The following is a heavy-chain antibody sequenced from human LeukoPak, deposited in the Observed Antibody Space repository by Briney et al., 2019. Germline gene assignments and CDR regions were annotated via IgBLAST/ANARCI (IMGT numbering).Heavy chain of an antibody. CDR1: GGSISSGDYY. J-gene: IGHJ4*02. V-gene: IGHV4-31*03. CDR3: ACITMVRGVN. Sequence: KPSETLSLTCTVSGGSISSGDYYWSWIRPHPGMGLEWIGYSYYSGSTYDNPSLKSRVTISVDTSKNQFSLKLSSVTAADTAVYYCACITMVRGVNWGQGTLVTVSS. D-gene: IGHD3-10*01. CDR2: SYYSGST.